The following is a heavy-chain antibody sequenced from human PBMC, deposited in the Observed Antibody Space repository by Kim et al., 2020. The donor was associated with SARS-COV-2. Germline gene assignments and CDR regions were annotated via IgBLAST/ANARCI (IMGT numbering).Heavy chain of an antibody. CDR3: ARAGRQWLVRPLFYYFAY. D-gene: IGHD6-19*01. V-gene: IGHV4-34*01. CDR2: INHSGST. J-gene: IGHJ4*01. CDR1: GGSFSGYY. Sequence: SETLSLTCAVYGGSFSGYYWSWIRQPPGKGLEWIGEINHSGSTNYNPSLKSRVTISVDTSKNQFSLKLSSVTAADTAVYYCARAGRQWLVRPLFYYFAYW.